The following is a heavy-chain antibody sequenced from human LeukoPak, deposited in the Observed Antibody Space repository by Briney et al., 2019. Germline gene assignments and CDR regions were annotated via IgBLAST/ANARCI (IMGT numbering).Heavy chain of an antibody. CDR3: ARGAYGDYSYGSDFDY. J-gene: IGHJ4*02. CDR1: GYTFTGYY. V-gene: IGHV1-2*02. D-gene: IGHD4-17*01. CDR2: IDPNSGGT. Sequence: ASVKVSCKASGYTFTGYYMHWVRQAPGQGLEWMGWIDPNSGGTNYAQKFQGRVTMTRDTSISTAYMELSRLRSDDTAVYYCARGAYGDYSYGSDFDYWGQGTLVTVSS.